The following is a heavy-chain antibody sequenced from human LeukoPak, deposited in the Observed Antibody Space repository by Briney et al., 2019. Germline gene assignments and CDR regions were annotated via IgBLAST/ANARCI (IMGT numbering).Heavy chain of an antibody. V-gene: IGHV3-23*01. CDR1: GFTFSTYA. CDR2: ISGSGSST. Sequence: PGGSLRLSCAASGFTFSTYAMSWVRQAPGKGLEWVSVISGSGSSTYYADSVKGRFTISRDNSKNTLYLQMNSLRAEDTVVYYCAKEMARIRAFDFWGQGTMVTVSS. D-gene: IGHD5-24*01. J-gene: IGHJ3*01. CDR3: AKEMARIRAFDF.